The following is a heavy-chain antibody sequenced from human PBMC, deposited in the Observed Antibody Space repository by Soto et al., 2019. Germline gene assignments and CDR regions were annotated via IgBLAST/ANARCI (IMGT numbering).Heavy chain of an antibody. V-gene: IGHV1-3*01. CDR2: INAGNGNT. CDR3: ARESNVIVGATIDY. CDR1: GYTFTNYA. Sequence: QVQLVQSGAEVKKPGASVKVSCKASGYTFTNYAMHWVRQAPGQRLEWMGWINAGNGNTKYSQKFQGRVTITRDTSASTAYMGPSSMRSEDTAVYYCARESNVIVGATIDYWGQGTLVTVSS. J-gene: IGHJ4*02. D-gene: IGHD1-26*01.